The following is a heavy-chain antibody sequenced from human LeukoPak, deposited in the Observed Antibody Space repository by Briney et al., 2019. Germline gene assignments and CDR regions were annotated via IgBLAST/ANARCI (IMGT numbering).Heavy chain of an antibody. CDR1: GDSISSSNW. Sequence: PSETLSLTCAVSGDSISSSNWWTWVRQPPGKGLEWIGEIYHSGSTNYNPSLKSRVSISVDKPKNQFSPKLTSVTAADTAVYYCAGRTSDFSSDYWGQGTLVTVSS. V-gene: IGHV4-4*02. J-gene: IGHJ4*02. CDR3: AGRTSDFSSDY. CDR2: IYHSGST. D-gene: IGHD3-3*01.